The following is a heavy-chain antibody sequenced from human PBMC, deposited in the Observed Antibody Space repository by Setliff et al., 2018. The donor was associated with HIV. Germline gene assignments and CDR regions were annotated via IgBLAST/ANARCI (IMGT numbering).Heavy chain of an antibody. CDR2: IIPMFGTA. J-gene: IGHJ4*02. D-gene: IGHD3-9*01. V-gene: IGHV1-69*06. Sequence: SVKVSCKASGYTFTSYGISWVRQAPGQGLEWMGGIIPMFGTASYAQKFQGRVTITADKSTSTAYMELSSLRSEDTALYYCAGSILTGYYTFGADYWGQGTLVTVSS. CDR1: GYTFTSYG. CDR3: AGSILTGYYTFGADY.